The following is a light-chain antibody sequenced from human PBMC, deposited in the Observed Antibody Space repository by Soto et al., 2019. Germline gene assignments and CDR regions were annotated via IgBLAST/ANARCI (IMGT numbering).Light chain of an antibody. Sequence: EIVMTQAPATLSVSPVEGATLSFRASQTVNNNVAWYQLKDGQVPRLLIYGASTRATDIPARFSGSGSGTEFTLTISSLQSEDFAEYHCQQYNNWPQTFGQGTKVDIK. CDR3: QQYNNWPQT. CDR2: GAS. V-gene: IGKV3-15*01. J-gene: IGKJ1*01. CDR1: QTVNNN.